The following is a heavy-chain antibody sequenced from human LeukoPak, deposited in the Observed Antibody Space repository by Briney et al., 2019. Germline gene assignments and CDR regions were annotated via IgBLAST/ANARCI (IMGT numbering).Heavy chain of an antibody. V-gene: IGHV4-34*01. J-gene: IGHJ6*02. D-gene: IGHD2-2*01. CDR1: GGSFSGYY. Sequence: ETLSLTCAVYGGSFSGYYWSWIRQPPGKGLEWIGEINHSGSTNYNPSLKSRVTISVDTSKNQFSLKLSSVTAADTAVYYCASGSSPALYGMDVWGQGTTVTVSS. CDR2: INHSGST. CDR3: ASGSSPALYGMDV.